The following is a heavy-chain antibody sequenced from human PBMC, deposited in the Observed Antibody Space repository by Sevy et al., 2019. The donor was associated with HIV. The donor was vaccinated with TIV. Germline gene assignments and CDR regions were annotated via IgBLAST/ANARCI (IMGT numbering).Heavy chain of an antibody. CDR3: AGEGCTRPHDY. V-gene: IGHV3-23*01. J-gene: IGHJ4*02. Sequence: GGSLRLSCAASGFAFYDYSMSWIRQAPGKGLEWVATLSFGCGKINYADSVKGRFTISRDNSKNSFYLQMDNFGVEDTALYYCAGEGCTRPHDYWGQGTRVTVSS. CDR1: GFAFYDYS. CDR2: LSFGCGKI. D-gene: IGHD2-8*01.